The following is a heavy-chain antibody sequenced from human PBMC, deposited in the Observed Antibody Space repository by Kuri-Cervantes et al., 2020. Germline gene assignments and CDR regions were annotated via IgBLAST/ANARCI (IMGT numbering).Heavy chain of an antibody. CDR2: IYSGGST. V-gene: IGHV3-53*01. CDR3: ARGTGWGGYYYYGMNV. D-gene: IGHD6-19*01. Sequence: GESLKISCAASGFTFSSYGMHWVRQAPGKGLEWVSVIYSGGSTYYADSVKGRFTISRDNSKNTLYLQMNSPRAEDTAVYYCARGTGWGGYYYYGMNVWGQGTTVTVSS. J-gene: IGHJ6*02. CDR1: GFTFSSYG.